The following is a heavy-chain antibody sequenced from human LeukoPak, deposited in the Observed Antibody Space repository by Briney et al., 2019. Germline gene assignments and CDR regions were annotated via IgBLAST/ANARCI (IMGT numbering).Heavy chain of an antibody. CDR2: IYYSGST. Sequence: SETLSLTCTVSGGSISSSSYYWGWIRQPPGKGLEWIGSIYYSGSTYYNPSLKSRVTTSVDTSKNQFSLKLSSVTAADTAVYYCATGGPDYWGQGTLVTVSS. D-gene: IGHD2-15*01. V-gene: IGHV4-39*01. J-gene: IGHJ4*02. CDR3: ATGGPDY. CDR1: GGSISSSSYY.